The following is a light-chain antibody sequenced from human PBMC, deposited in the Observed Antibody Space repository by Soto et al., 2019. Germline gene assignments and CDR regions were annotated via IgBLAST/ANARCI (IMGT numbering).Light chain of an antibody. CDR1: ASDVGDYNY. CDR2: DVS. V-gene: IGLV2-14*01. CDR3: SSYTSTRTHEL. J-gene: IGLJ2*01. Sequence: QSALTQPASVSGSPGQSITISCTATASDVGDYNYVSWFQRYPGKAPKLMIYDVSNRPSGVSNRFSGSKSGNTASLTISGLQAEDEADYYCSSYTSTRTHELFGGGTKLTVL.